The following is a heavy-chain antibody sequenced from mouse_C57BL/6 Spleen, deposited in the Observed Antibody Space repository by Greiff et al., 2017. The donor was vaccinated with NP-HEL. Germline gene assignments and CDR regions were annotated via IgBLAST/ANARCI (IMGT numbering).Heavy chain of an antibody. CDR3: ARDRGTVVARGYAMDY. CDR2: ISDGGSYT. J-gene: IGHJ4*01. CDR1: GFTFSSYA. V-gene: IGHV5-4*01. D-gene: IGHD1-1*01. Sequence: DVQLVESGGGLVKPGGSLKLSCAASGFTFSSYAMSWVRQTPEKRLEWVATISDGGSYTYYPDNVKGRFTISRDNAKNNLYLQMGHLKSEDTAMYYCARDRGTVVARGYAMDYWGQGTSVTVSS.